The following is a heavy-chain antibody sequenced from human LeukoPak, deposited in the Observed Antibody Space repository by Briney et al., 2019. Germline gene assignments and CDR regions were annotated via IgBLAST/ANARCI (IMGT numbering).Heavy chain of an antibody. CDR2: ISSSSSTI. CDR1: GFTFSSYS. Sequence: GGSLRLSCAASGFTFSSYSMNWVRQAPGKGLEWVSYISSSSSTIYYADSVKCRFTISRDNAKNSLYLQMNSLRDEDTAVYYCARGVARDYYGWGSYHGVWGQGTTVTVSS. J-gene: IGHJ6*02. D-gene: IGHD3-10*01. V-gene: IGHV3-48*02. CDR3: ARGVARDYYGWGSYHGV.